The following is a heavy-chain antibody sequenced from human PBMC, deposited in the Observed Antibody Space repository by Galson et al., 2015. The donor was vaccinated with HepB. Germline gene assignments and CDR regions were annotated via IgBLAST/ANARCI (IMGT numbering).Heavy chain of an antibody. J-gene: IGHJ3*02. V-gene: IGHV1-69*13. D-gene: IGHD3-22*01. CDR2: IIPIFGTA. CDR3: ARGDDSSGYYPDDAFDI. Sequence: SVKVSCKASGGTFSSYAISWVRQAPGQGLEWMGGIIPIFGTANYAQKFQGRVTITADESTSTAYMELSSLRSEDTAVYYGARGDDSSGYYPDDAFDIWGQGTMVTVSS. CDR1: GGTFSSYA.